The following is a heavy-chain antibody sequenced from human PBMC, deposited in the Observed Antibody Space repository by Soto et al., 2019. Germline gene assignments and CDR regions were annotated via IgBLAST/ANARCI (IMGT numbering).Heavy chain of an antibody. J-gene: IGHJ6*02. CDR1: GYTFTSYD. V-gene: IGHV1-8*01. CDR3: ASLPWANYYYYGMDV. Sequence: QVQLVQSGAEVKKPGASVKVSCKASGYTFTSYDINWVRQATGQGLEWMGWMNPNSGNTGYAQKFQGRVTMTRHTAISTASMELSSLRSEDTAVYYCASLPWANYYYYGMDVWGQGPTVTVSS. CDR2: MNPNSGNT. D-gene: IGHD7-27*01.